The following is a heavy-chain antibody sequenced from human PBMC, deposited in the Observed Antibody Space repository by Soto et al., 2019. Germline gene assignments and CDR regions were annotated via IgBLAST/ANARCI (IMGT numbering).Heavy chain of an antibody. Sequence: EVQLVESGGGLVKPGGSLRLSCAASGFTFSSYSMNWVRQAPGKGLEWVSSISSSSSYIYYADSVKGRFTISRDNAKNSLYLQMNGLRAEDTAVYYCARDLWRGYSDYWGQGTLVTVSS. V-gene: IGHV3-21*01. D-gene: IGHD4-4*01. CDR3: ARDLWRGYSDY. J-gene: IGHJ4*02. CDR2: ISSSSSYI. CDR1: GFTFSSYS.